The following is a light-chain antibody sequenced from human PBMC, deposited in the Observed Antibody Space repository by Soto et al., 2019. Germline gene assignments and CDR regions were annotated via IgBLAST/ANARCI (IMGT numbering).Light chain of an antibody. Sequence: QSALTQPPSASGSPGQSVTLSCTGTSSDVGGYNYVSWYQHHPGKAPKLMIYEVSKRPSGVPDRFSGSKSGNSASLTVSGLRAEDEADYYCSSYAGSNNYVFGTGTKVTVL. V-gene: IGLV2-8*01. CDR1: SSDVGGYNY. CDR2: EVS. J-gene: IGLJ1*01. CDR3: SSYAGSNNYV.